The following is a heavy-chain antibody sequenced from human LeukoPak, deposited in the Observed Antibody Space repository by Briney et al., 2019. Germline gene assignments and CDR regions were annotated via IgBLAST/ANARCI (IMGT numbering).Heavy chain of an antibody. J-gene: IGHJ4*02. Sequence: ASVKVSCKGSGFSFSSYGFSWVRQAPGQGLEWMGWISAYNGKTNYAQKFQGRVTMTTDTSTTTVYMDLRSLRSDDKAVYFCARGGALTSFDSWGQGTLITVSS. D-gene: IGHD1-26*01. CDR1: GFSFSSYG. CDR3: ARGGALTSFDS. CDR2: ISAYNGKT. V-gene: IGHV1-18*01.